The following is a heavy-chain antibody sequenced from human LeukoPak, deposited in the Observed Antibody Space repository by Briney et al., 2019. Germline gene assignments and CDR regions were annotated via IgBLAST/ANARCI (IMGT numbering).Heavy chain of an antibody. V-gene: IGHV3-7*01. D-gene: IGHD6-19*01. CDR2: VKQDEAEK. J-gene: IGHJ4*02. CDR3: TRATGWYPDY. CDR1: GFTFSSNW. Sequence: GGSLRLSCAASGFTFSSNWMSWVRQAPGKGLEWAANVKQDEAEKNYVDSVKGRFTISRDNAKNSLYLQMSNLRVEDTAVYFCTRATGWYPDYWGQGTLVTVSS.